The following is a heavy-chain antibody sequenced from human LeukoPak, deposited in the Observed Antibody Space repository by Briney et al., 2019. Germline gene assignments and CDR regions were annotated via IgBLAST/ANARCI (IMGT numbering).Heavy chain of an antibody. CDR3: ARGPDTSTWYYYYMDV. J-gene: IGHJ6*03. CDR2: IYHSGST. D-gene: IGHD6-13*01. Sequence: SGTLSLTCAVSGGSISSTNWWSWVRQPPGKGLEWIGEIYHSGSTNYNPSLKSRVTISVDKSKNQFSLKLSSVTAADTAVYYCARGPDTSTWYYYYMDVWGKGTTVTASS. V-gene: IGHV4-4*02. CDR1: GGSISSTNW.